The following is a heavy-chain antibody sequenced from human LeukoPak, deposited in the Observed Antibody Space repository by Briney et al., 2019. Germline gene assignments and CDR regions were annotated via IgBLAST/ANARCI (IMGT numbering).Heavy chain of an antibody. CDR3: ARGPHYYDSSGYYTQLDY. CDR2: ISAYNGNT. Sequence: ASVKVSCKASGYTFTNYGISWLRQAPGQGLEWMGWISAYNGNTNYAQKLQGRVTMTTDTSTSTAYMELRSLRSDDTAVYYCARGPHYYDSSGYYTQLDYWGQGTLVTVSS. CDR1: GYTFTNYG. J-gene: IGHJ4*02. V-gene: IGHV1-18*01. D-gene: IGHD3-22*01.